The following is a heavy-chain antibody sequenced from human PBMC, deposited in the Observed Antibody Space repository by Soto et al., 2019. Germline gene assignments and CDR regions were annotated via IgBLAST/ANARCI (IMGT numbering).Heavy chain of an antibody. J-gene: IGHJ5*02. D-gene: IGHD3-16*02. CDR3: ARAGDYDYIWGSYRADWFDP. V-gene: IGHV3-11*04. CDR1: GFTFSDYY. CDR2: ISGSGSDI. Sequence: QVQLVESGGDLVKPGGSLRLSCAASGFTFSDYYMTWIRQAPGRGLEWVSYISGSGSDIYYAESVKGRFTISRDNAKNSLYLQMNSLRAEDTAVYYCARAGDYDYIWGSYRADWFDPWGQGTLVTVSS.